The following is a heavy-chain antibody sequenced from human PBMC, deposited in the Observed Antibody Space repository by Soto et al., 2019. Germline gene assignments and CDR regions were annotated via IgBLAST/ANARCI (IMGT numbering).Heavy chain of an antibody. D-gene: IGHD3-10*01. J-gene: IGHJ6*02. CDR1: GGSISSGGYS. V-gene: IGHV4-30-2*01. CDR3: ARGSITMVRGVIITDYYYYGMDV. Sequence: SETLSLTCAVSGGSISSGGYSWSWIRQPPGKGLEWIGYIYHSGSTYYNPSLKSRVTISVDRSKNQFSLKLSSVTAADTAVYYCARGSITMVRGVIITDYYYYGMDVWGQGTTVTVSS. CDR2: IYHSGST.